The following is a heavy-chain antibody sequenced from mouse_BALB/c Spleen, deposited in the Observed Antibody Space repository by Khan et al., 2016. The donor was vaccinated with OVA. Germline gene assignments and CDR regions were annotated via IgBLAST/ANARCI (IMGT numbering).Heavy chain of an antibody. CDR1: GFNIKDTY. D-gene: IGHD1-1*01. J-gene: IGHJ2*01. V-gene: IGHV14-3*02. CDR2: IDPANGNT. CDR3: ATYYYGSSRYFDD. Sequence: VQLQQSGAELVKPGASVKLSCTLSGFNIKDTYMHWVKQRPEQGLEWIGRIDPANGNTKYDPKFQGKATITADTSSNTAYLQLSSLTSEDTAVYYCATYYYGSSRYFDDWGQGTTLTVSS.